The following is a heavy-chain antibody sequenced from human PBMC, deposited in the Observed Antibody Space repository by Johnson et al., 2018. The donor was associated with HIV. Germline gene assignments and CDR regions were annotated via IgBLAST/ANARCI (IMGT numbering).Heavy chain of an antibody. CDR2: ISWNSGSI. V-gene: IGHV3-9*01. D-gene: IGHD6-13*01. J-gene: IGHJ3*02. CDR1: GFTFDDYA. CDR3: ARGYSRSWYDAFYI. Sequence: VQLVESGGGLVQPGRSLRLSCAASGFTFDDYAMHWVRQAPGKGLEWVSGISWNSGSIGYADSVKGRFTISRDNAKNSLYLQMNSLRAEDTALYYCARGYSRSWYDAFYIWGQGTMVTVSS.